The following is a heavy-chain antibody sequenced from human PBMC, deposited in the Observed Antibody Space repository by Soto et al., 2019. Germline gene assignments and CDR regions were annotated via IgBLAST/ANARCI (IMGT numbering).Heavy chain of an antibody. Sequence: GGSLRLSFAASGFTFRIYAMSWVRQAPGKGLEWASTITGNGGTSYADFVRGRFTISRDNSKNTLYLQMNSLRAEDTAVYYCAKDAPGSGWLSDYWGQGTLVTVSS. D-gene: IGHD3-22*01. V-gene: IGHV3-23*01. CDR3: AKDAPGSGWLSDY. J-gene: IGHJ4*02. CDR1: GFTFRIYA. CDR2: ITGNGGT.